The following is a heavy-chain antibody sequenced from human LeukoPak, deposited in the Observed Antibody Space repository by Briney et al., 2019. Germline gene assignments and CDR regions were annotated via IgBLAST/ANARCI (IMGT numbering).Heavy chain of an antibody. Sequence: GGSLRLSCSASGFIFSNYWMTWVRQAPGKGLEWVANIKQDGSEKYYVDSVKGRFTISRDNAKKSLYLQMNSLRAEDTAVYYCARDGLHTAHFDYWGQGTLVTVSS. D-gene: IGHD5-18*01. CDR1: GFIFSNYW. J-gene: IGHJ4*02. V-gene: IGHV3-7*01. CDR3: ARDGLHTAHFDY. CDR2: IKQDGSEK.